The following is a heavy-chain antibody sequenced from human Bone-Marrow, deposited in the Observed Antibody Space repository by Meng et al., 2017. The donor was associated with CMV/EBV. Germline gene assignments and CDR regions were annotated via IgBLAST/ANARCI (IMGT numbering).Heavy chain of an antibody. Sequence: GESLKISCVASGFTFINHNMNWVRQAPGKGLEWVSSITSGSKTYLYYADSVKGRFTISRDNAKNSLYLEMNSLRAEDTAVYFCARDGQAVGNSYGYGMDVWGEGTTATVSS. CDR2: ITSGSKTYL. J-gene: IGHJ6*04. D-gene: IGHD3-16*01. CDR3: ARDGQAVGNSYGYGMDV. CDR1: GFTFINHN. V-gene: IGHV3-21*01.